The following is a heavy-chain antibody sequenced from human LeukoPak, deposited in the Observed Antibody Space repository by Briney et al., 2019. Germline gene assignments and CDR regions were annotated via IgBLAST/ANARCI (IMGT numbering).Heavy chain of an antibody. CDR3: AKEVPVAGHFDY. CDR2: ISASGGTT. Sequence: TGGSLRLSCAASGFTVNNYAMSWVRQAPGKGLEWVSAISASGGTTYYADSVKGRFTISRDNSENTLFLQMNSLRAEDTAVYYCAKEVPVAGHFDYWGQGTLVTVSS. CDR1: GFTVNNYA. J-gene: IGHJ4*02. D-gene: IGHD6-19*01. V-gene: IGHV3-23*01.